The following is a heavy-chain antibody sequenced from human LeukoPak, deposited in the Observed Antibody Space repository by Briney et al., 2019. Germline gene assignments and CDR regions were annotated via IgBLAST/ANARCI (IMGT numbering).Heavy chain of an antibody. V-gene: IGHV4-38-2*02. D-gene: IGHD6-19*01. CDR3: ARTRIAVAGYFDF. J-gene: IGHJ4*02. CDR1: GYSISSGFY. Sequence: PSETLSLTCTVSGYSISSGFYWGWIRRPPGKGLEWIGSIYHSGGTYYNPSLQSRVTISVDTSKNQFSLKLSSVTAADTAVYYCARTRIAVAGYFDFWGQGTLVTVSS. CDR2: IYHSGGT.